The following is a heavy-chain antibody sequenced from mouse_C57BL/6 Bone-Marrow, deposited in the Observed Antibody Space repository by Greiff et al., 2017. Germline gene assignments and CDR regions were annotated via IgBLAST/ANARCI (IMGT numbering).Heavy chain of an antibody. CDR1: GFTFSDYG. J-gene: IGHJ2*01. D-gene: IGHD1-1*01. V-gene: IGHV5-17*01. Sequence: EVQVVESGGGLVKPGGSLKLSCAASGFTFSDYGMHWVRQAPEQGLEWVAYISSGSSTIYYADTVKGRFTISRDNAKNTLYLQMTSLRSEDTAMYYCARSYYALDYWGQGTTLTVSS. CDR3: ARSYYALDY. CDR2: ISSGSSTI.